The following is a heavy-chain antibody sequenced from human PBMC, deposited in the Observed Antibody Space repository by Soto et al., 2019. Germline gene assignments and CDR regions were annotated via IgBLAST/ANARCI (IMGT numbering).Heavy chain of an antibody. CDR3: AKDIFSTSWSSFDY. Sequence: SLRLSCAASRFTLDNYAVHWVRQAQGKGLEWVSAISWDSDNIDYADSVKGRFTISRDNAKNSLYLQMNSLRTEDTAFYYCAKDIFSTSWSSFDYWGQGTLVTVSS. D-gene: IGHD6-13*01. CDR1: RFTLDNYA. V-gene: IGHV3-9*01. J-gene: IGHJ4*02. CDR2: ISWDSDNI.